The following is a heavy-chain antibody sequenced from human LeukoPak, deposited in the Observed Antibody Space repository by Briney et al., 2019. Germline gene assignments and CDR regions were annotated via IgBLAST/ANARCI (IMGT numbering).Heavy chain of an antibody. CDR3: AKDTPPEVLMVD. J-gene: IGHJ4*02. Sequence: GGSLRLSCAASGFTFSSYWMSWVRQAPGKGLEWVAKIKQDGSEKHYVDSVKGRFTISRDNAKNSLSLQMNSLRAEDTAVYYCAKDTPPEVLMVDWGQGTLVTVSS. CDR1: GFTFSSYW. CDR2: IKQDGSEK. D-gene: IGHD2-8*01. V-gene: IGHV3-7*03.